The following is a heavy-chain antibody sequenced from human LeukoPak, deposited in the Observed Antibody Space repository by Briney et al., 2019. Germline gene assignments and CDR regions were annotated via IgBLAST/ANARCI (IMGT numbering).Heavy chain of an antibody. Sequence: SETLSLTCAVYGGSFSGYYWSWIRQPPGKGLEWIGEINHSGSTNYNPSLKSRVTVSLDTSKSQFSLKLSSVIAADTAVYYCARLGYTYGYAFDAWGQGTLVTVSS. D-gene: IGHD5-18*01. V-gene: IGHV4-34*01. CDR1: GGSFSGYY. J-gene: IGHJ4*02. CDR3: ARLGYTYGYAFDA. CDR2: INHSGST.